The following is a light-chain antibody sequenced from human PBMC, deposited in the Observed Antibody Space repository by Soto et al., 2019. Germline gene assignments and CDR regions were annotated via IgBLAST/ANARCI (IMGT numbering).Light chain of an antibody. J-gene: IGKJ1*01. Sequence: DIQMTQSPSSLSASVGDRLTITCRASQSIGKFLNWYQQKPGTAQNLLISAASSLQSGVPSRFSGTGSGTEFTLTISSLQPEDFATYFCQQSCATPRTFGQGTKVEVK. CDR3: QQSCATPRT. CDR1: QSIGKF. V-gene: IGKV1-39*01. CDR2: AAS.